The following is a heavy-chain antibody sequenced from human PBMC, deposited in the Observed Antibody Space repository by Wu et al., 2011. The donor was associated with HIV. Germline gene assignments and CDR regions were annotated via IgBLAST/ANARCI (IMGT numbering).Heavy chain of an antibody. Sequence: LVQSGPEVKNAVGASVKVSCEASGYTSDTYGISWVRRAPGQGLEWMGWISASGDKREYAQKFQGRVTLTTDTSTNTVYMELRSLRSEDTAVYYCARSDSSSWYYFDYWGQGTLVTVSS. CDR2: ISASGDKR. J-gene: IGHJ4*02. CDR1: GYTSDTYG. D-gene: IGHD6-13*01. CDR3: ARSDSSSWYYFDY. V-gene: IGHV1-18*01.